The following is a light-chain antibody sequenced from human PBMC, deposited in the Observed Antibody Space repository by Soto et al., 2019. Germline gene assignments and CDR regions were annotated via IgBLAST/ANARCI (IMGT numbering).Light chain of an antibody. J-gene: IGLJ1*01. CDR2: DGS. Sequence: QSVLTQPASVSGSPGQSITISCTGTSSDVGSYNLVSWYQQHPGKAPKLLIYDGSKRPSGVSNRFSESKSGNTASLTISGLQADDEADYYCCSYVGNSAWVFGSGTKVTVL. V-gene: IGLV2-23*01. CDR3: CSYVGNSAWV. CDR1: SSDVGSYNL.